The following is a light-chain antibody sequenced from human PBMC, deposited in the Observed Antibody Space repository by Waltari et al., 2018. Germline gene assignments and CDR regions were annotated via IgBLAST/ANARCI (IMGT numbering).Light chain of an antibody. CDR3: QQYNNWPRT. CDR1: QSINSN. J-gene: IGKJ1*01. V-gene: IGKV3-15*01. CDR2: GAS. Sequence: EIVMTQSPATLSVSPGERATLSCRASQSINSNVAWYQQKPGQAPSLLIYGASARATGIPVRFSGSGSGTEFTLTISSLQSDDFGVYYCQQYNNWPRTFGQGTKVEI.